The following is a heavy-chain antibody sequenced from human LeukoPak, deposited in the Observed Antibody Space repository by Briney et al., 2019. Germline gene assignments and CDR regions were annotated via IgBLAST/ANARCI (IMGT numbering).Heavy chain of an antibody. Sequence: ASVKVSCKASGYTFTSYGISWVRQAPGQGLEWMGWISAYNGNTNYAQKLQGRVTMTTDTSTSTAYMELRSLRSDDTAVYYCARGGCSSTSCYRQDWFDPWGQGTLVTVSS. CDR3: ARGGCSSTSCYRQDWFDP. D-gene: IGHD2-2*02. CDR2: ISAYNGNT. J-gene: IGHJ5*02. V-gene: IGHV1-18*01. CDR1: GYTFTSYG.